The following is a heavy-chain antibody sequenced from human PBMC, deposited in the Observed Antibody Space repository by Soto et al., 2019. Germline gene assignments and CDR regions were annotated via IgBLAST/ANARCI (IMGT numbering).Heavy chain of an antibody. J-gene: IGHJ6*03. D-gene: IGHD3-3*01. V-gene: IGHV1-69*04. CDR2: IIPILRIA. CDR1: WAPVIRTA. Sequence: QGPWAPVIRTAVNWLRQDPVQGFEWMGRIIPILRIANYEQKFQGKVTITADKSTSTGYMELSSLRSEDSGVYYCASLDLGLMGVWGKGPRVPVSS. CDR3: ASLDLGLMGV.